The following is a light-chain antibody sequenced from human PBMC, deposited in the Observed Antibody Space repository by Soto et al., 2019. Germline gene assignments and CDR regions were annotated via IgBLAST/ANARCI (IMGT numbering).Light chain of an antibody. V-gene: IGKV1-27*01. CDR1: QGISNY. CDR2: GAT. J-gene: IGKJ4*01. CDR3: QKYNSDPLT. Sequence: DIQITQSPSSLSASVGDRVSITCLGSQGISNYLAWYQQKPGKAPQLLIYGATTLQSGVPSRFSGSGSGTDFTLTIASLQPEDVATYYCQKYNSDPLTFGGGTKVDIK.